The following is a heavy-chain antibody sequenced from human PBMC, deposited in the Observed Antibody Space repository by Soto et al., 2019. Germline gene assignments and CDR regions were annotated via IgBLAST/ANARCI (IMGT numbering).Heavy chain of an antibody. V-gene: IGHV4-61*01. CDR3: ARSKVVTAIHLDY. CDR1: GGSVSSGSYY. D-gene: IGHD2-21*02. CDR2: IYYSGST. Sequence: QVQLQESGPGLVKPSETLSLTCTVSGGSVSSGSYYWSWIRQPPGKGLEWIGYIYYSGSTNYNPSLMSRVTISVDTSKNQFSLKLSSVTAADTAVYYCARSKVVTAIHLDYWGQGTLVTVSS. J-gene: IGHJ4*02.